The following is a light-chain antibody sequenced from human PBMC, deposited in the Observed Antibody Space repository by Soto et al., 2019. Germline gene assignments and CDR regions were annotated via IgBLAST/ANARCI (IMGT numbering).Light chain of an antibody. CDR2: KAS. Sequence: DIQMTQSPSTLSASVGERVTITCRASQSISAWLAWYQQKPGKAPKLLIYKASNVESGVPSRFSGSGSGTEFTLTISSLQPDDFATYYCQQYHSYPLTVGQGTRLEIK. CDR3: QQYHSYPLT. J-gene: IGKJ5*01. CDR1: QSISAW. V-gene: IGKV1-5*03.